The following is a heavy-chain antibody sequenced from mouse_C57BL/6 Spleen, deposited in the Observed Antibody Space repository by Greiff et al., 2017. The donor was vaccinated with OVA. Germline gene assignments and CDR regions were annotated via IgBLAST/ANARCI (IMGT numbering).Heavy chain of an antibody. CDR1: GYSFTSYL. D-gene: IGHD2-4*01. CDR3: ARPYDYDPYAMDD. CDR2: INPGSGGT. Sequence: QVQLQQSGPELVRPGTSVKVSCKASGYSFTSYLMEWVKQRPGQGLEWIGVINPGSGGTNYNQKFKGKATLTVDKSSSTAYMQLSSLTSEDSAVYFCARPYDYDPYAMDDWGKGTTVTVSS. J-gene: IGHJ4*01. V-gene: IGHV1-54*01.